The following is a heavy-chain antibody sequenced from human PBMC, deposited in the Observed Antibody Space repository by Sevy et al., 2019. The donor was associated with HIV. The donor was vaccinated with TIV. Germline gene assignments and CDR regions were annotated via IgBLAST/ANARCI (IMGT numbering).Heavy chain of an antibody. D-gene: IGHD5-18*01. CDR1: GFTFSNYA. V-gene: IGHV3-23*01. CDR2: INNGGST. CDR3: ASWDTTMITDLDY. J-gene: IGHJ4*02. Sequence: GGSLRLSCGASGFTFSNYAMSWVRQAPGKGPEWVSGINNGGSTYYADSVKGRFTISRDNSKKMVFLQMNSLRAEDTAVYDCASWDTTMITDLDYWGQGALVTVS.